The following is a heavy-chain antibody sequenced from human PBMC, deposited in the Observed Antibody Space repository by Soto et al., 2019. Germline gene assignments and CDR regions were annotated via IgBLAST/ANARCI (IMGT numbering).Heavy chain of an antibody. CDR2: ISAYNGNT. D-gene: IGHD6-19*01. V-gene: IGHV1-18*01. J-gene: IGHJ4*02. CDR3: ARDFSGRSITPPPIDY. CDR1: GYTFTSYG. Sequence: QVQLVQSGAEVKKPGASVKVSCKASGYTFTSYGISWVRQAPGQGLEWMGWISAYNGNTNYAQKLQGRVTMTTDTSTGTAYKELGRLRSDGTAVDYCARDFSGRSITPPPIDYWGQGTLVTVSS.